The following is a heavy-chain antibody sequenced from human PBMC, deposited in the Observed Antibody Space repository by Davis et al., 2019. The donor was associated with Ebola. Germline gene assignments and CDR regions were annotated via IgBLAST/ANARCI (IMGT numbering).Heavy chain of an antibody. J-gene: IGHJ2*01. V-gene: IGHV3-30*04. D-gene: IGHD6-19*01. Sequence: GESLKISCAASAFTFSLFAMHWVHQAPGKGLQWVAVVSYDGRHKYYADSVRGRFTISRDNSKNTFNLQMNSLRTEDTAVYYCAKGSGCDLWGRGTLVTVSS. CDR1: AFTFSLFA. CDR3: AKGSGCDL. CDR2: VSYDGRHK.